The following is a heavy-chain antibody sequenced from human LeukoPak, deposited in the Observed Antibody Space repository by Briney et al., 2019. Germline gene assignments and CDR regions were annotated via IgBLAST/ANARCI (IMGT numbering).Heavy chain of an antibody. CDR1: GVSISSSDSY. V-gene: IGHV4-39*01. CDR3: ARQTGSGLFILP. D-gene: IGHD3/OR15-3a*01. Sequence: PSETLSLACTVSGVSISSSDSYWGWIRQPPGKGLEWIGSIYYSGNTYYNASLKSQVSISIDTSKNQFSLRLTSVTAADTAVYYCARQTGSGLFILPGGQGTLVTVSS. CDR2: IYYSGNT. J-gene: IGHJ4*02.